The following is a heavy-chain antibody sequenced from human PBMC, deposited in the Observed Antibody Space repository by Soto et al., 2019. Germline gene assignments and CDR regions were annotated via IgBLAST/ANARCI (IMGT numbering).Heavy chain of an antibody. V-gene: IGHV3-48*02. J-gene: IGHJ3*02. CDR3: ARDRYCSGGSCYLLDAFDI. CDR2: ISSSSSTI. CDR1: GFTFSSYS. Sequence: EVQLAESGGGLVQPGGSLRLSCAASGFTFSSYSMNWVRQAPGKGLEWVSYISSSSSTIYYADSVKGRFTISRDNAKNSLYLQMNSLRDEDTAVYYCARDRYCSGGSCYLLDAFDIWGQGTMVTVSS. D-gene: IGHD2-15*01.